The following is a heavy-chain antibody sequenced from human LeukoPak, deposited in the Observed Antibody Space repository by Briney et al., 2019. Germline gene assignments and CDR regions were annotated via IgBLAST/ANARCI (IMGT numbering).Heavy chain of an antibody. CDR1: AGSISSYY. V-gene: IGHV4-59*01. J-gene: IGHJ1*01. Sequence: SETLSLTCTVSAGSISSYYWSWIRQPPGKGLEWIGYIYYSGSTNYNPSLKSRVTISVDTSKNQFSLKVSSVTVADTAVYYCARGYSSSWPEYFQHWGQGTLVTVSS. CDR2: IYYSGST. D-gene: IGHD6-13*01. CDR3: ARGYSSSWPEYFQH.